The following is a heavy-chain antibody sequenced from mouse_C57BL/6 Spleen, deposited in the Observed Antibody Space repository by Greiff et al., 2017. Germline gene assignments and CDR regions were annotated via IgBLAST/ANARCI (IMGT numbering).Heavy chain of an antibody. CDR1: GYSITSGYY. CDR2: ISYDGSN. D-gene: IGHD2-3*01. Sequence: DVQLQESGPGLVKPSQSLSLTCSVTGYSITSGYYWNWIRQFPGNKLEWMGYISYDGSNNYNPSLKNRISITRDTSKNQFFLKLNSVTTEDTATYYCALYDGYTLFDYWGQGTTLTVSS. CDR3: ALYDGYTLFDY. J-gene: IGHJ2*01. V-gene: IGHV3-6*01.